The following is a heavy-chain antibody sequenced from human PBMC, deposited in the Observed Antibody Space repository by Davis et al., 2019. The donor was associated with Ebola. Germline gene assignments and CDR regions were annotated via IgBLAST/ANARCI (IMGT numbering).Heavy chain of an antibody. Sequence: MPSETLSLTCAVYGGSFSGYYWSWIRQPPGKGLEWIGEINHSGSINYNASLKSRGTMSLDKSKNQFSLKLSSVTAADTAVYYCARHKSVPWFDPWGQGTLVTVSS. J-gene: IGHJ5*02. CDR2: INHSGSI. V-gene: IGHV4-34*01. CDR1: GGSFSGYY. CDR3: ARHKSVPWFDP.